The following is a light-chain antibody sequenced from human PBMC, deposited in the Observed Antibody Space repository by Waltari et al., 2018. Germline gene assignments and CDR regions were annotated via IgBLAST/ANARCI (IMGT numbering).Light chain of an antibody. Sequence: QSALTQPASVSGSPGQSITISCPGTSSDAGAYDFVSWYQQHPGKVPKLMIYDVTYRPSGISNRFSGSKSGITAFLTISGLQAEDEADYYCSSHTSSRTRVFGGGTELTVL. CDR2: DVT. CDR1: SSDAGAYDF. CDR3: SSHTSSRTRV. J-gene: IGLJ3*02. V-gene: IGLV2-14*03.